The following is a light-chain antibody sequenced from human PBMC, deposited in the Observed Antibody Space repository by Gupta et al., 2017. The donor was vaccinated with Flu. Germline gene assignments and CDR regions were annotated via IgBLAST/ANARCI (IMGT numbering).Light chain of an antibody. CDR3: QQFNDWPYT. J-gene: IGKJ2*01. V-gene: IGKV3-15*01. CDR2: AAS. CDR1: QSVNTN. Sequence: PATLSGSPGESATLSCGASQSVNTNLAWYQQTPGQVPRLLIYAASTRAPGVAARFSARGSGTQFTLTISGLQSEDFAVYYCQQFNDWPYTFGQGTQLEI.